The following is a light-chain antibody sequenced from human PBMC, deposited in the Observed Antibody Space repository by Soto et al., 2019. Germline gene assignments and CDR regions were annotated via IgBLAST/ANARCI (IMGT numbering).Light chain of an antibody. V-gene: IGKV1-39*01. CDR2: AAS. CDR3: QQSSPIPRT. Sequence: DIQMTQSPSALSASVGDRVTISCRSSQHIATYLNWYQHKPGKAPKLLVYAASTLQGGVPSRFSGSGSGTDLRLTISSLQPDDFATYYWQQSSPIPRTFGQGTKVDLK. CDR1: QHIATY. J-gene: IGKJ1*01.